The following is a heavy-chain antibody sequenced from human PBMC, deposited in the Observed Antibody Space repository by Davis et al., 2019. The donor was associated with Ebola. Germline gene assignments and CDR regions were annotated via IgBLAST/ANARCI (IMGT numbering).Heavy chain of an antibody. CDR1: GGTFSSYA. J-gene: IGHJ6*02. D-gene: IGHD6-19*01. V-gene: IGHV1-69*06. CDR2: IIPIFGTA. CDR3: ARRIAVPRRYYYYYGMDV. Sequence: SVKVSCKASGGTFSSYAISWVRQAPGQGLEWMGGIIPIFGTANYAQKFQGRVTITADKSTSTAYMELSSLRSEDTAVYYCARRIAVPRRYYYYYGMDVWGQRTTVTVSS.